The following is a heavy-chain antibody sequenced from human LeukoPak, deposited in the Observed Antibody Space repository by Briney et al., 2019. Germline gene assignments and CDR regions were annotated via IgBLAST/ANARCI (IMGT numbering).Heavy chain of an antibody. Sequence: PSETLSLTCTVSGGSISSYYWSWLRQPPGKGLEWIGYIYYSGSTNYNPSLKSRVTISIDTSKNQFSLKLSSVTAADTAVYYCARGRLLGMTLGPEYWGQGTLVTVSS. CDR3: ARGRLLGMTLGPEY. CDR2: IYYSGST. J-gene: IGHJ4*02. V-gene: IGHV4-59*01. D-gene: IGHD7-27*01. CDR1: GGSISSYY.